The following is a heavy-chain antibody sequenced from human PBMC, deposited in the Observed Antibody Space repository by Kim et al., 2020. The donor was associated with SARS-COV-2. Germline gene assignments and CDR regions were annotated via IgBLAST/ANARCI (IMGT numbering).Heavy chain of an antibody. D-gene: IGHD1-26*01. CDR1: GDSVSSGAYY. Sequence: SETLSLTCSVSGDSVSSGAYYWNWVRQPHGKALEWIGFVYLSGSTNYNPSLKSRVSMSVDTSKNQFSLNLNSVTAADTAVYFCAKALIMGTTNTRAFDL. CDR3: AKALIMGTTNTRAFDL. CDR2: VYLSGST. V-gene: IGHV4-61*08. J-gene: IGHJ3*01.